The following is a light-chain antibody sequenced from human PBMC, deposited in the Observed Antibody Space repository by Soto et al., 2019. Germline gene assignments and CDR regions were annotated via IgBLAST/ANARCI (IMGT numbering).Light chain of an antibody. J-gene: IGKJ1*01. CDR3: QQYGSSPRT. Sequence: VITQSPSTLSVSPGERATLSCRASQSVSSSYLAWYQQKPGQAPRLLIYGASSRATGIPDRSSGSGSGTDFTLTISRLEPEDFAVYYCQQYGSSPRTFGQGTKVDIK. CDR2: GAS. CDR1: QSVSSSY. V-gene: IGKV3-20*01.